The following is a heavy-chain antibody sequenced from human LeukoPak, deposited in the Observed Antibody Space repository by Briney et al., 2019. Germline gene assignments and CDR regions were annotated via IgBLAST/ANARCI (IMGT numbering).Heavy chain of an antibody. CDR2: ISGSGGST. V-gene: IGHV3-23*01. CDR3: AGSPKYSSSWFEYFQH. J-gene: IGHJ1*01. CDR1: GFTFSSYA. Sequence: AGGSLRLSCAASGFTFSSYAMSWVRQAPGKGLEWVSAISGSGGSTYYADSVKGRFTISRDNSKNTLYLQMNSLRAEDTAVYFCAGSPKYSSSWFEYFQHWGQGTLVTVSS. D-gene: IGHD6-13*01.